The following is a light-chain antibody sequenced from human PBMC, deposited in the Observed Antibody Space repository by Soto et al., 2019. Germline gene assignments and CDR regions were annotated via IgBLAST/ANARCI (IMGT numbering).Light chain of an antibody. CDR2: SAS. Sequence: EIELTQSPATLSLSPGERATLSCRASQSISSYLAWYQQKPGQAPRLIIYSASTRASGIPARFSGSGSGADFTLTISSLQSEDVAVYYCQQYYDWPITFGQGTRLEIK. V-gene: IGKV3-15*01. J-gene: IGKJ5*01. CDR1: QSISSY. CDR3: QQYYDWPIT.